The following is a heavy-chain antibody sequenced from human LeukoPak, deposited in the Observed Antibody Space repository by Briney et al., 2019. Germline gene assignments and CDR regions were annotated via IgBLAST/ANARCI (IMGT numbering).Heavy chain of an antibody. V-gene: IGHV1-2*06. CDR3: AREIYASGWSIEY. J-gene: IGHJ4*02. D-gene: IGHD6-19*01. CDR1: GYTFTGYY. CDR2: INPNSGDT. Sequence: PWASVKVSCKASGYTFTGYYIYWVRQAPGQGLEWMGRINPNSGDTNYAQKFQGRVTMTRDTSISSAYMELSTLGSDDTAMYYCAREIYASGWSIEYWGQGTLVTVSS.